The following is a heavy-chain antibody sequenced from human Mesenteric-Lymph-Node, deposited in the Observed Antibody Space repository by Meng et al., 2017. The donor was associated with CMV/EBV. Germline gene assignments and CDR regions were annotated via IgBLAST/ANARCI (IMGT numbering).Heavy chain of an antibody. CDR1: GGSISSSSYY. Sequence: GSLRLSCTVSGGSISSSSYYWGWIRQPPGKGLEWIGSIYYSGSTYYNPSLKSRVTISVDTSKNQFSLKLSSVTAADTAVYYCARHGALNYYYYGMDVWGQGTTVTVSS. CDR3: ARHGALNYYYYGMDV. V-gene: IGHV4-39*01. CDR2: IYYSGST. D-gene: IGHD3-16*01. J-gene: IGHJ6*02.